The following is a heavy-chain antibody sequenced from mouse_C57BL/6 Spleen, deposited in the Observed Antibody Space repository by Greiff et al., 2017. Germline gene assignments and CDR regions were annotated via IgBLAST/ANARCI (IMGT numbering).Heavy chain of an antibody. CDR1: GYTFTSYW. D-gene: IGHD4-1*01. V-gene: IGHV1-72*01. Sequence: VLLQQPGAEFVKPGASVKLSCKASGYTFTSYWMHWVQQRPGRGLAWIGRIDPNSGGTKYNEKFKRKATLSVDNPSSTAYLQLSSLTSEDSAVCYCARRGLGLDYFDYWGQGTTLTVSS. CDR3: ARRGLGLDYFDY. J-gene: IGHJ2*01. CDR2: IDPNSGGT.